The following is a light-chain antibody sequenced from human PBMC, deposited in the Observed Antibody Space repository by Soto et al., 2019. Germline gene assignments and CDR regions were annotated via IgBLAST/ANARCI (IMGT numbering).Light chain of an antibody. J-gene: IGLJ1*01. CDR1: SSDVGGYNY. CDR3: SSYTTSNTRQIV. V-gene: IGLV2-14*03. Sequence: QSVLTQPASVSGSPGQSITISCTGTSSDVGGYNYVSWYQHHPGKAPKLLIYDVSNRPSGISNRFSGSKSDNTASLTISGLQPEDEADYYCSSYTTSNTRQIVFGTGDQGHRP. CDR2: DVS.